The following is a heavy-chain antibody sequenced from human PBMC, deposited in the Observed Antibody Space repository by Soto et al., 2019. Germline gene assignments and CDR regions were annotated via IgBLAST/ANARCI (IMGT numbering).Heavy chain of an antibody. CDR3: ARDLSRYYDFWSGYYRPLDV. CDR2: ISSSSSYI. V-gene: IGHV3-21*01. J-gene: IGHJ6*04. D-gene: IGHD3-3*01. CDR1: GFTFSSYS. Sequence: GGSLRLSCAASGFTFSSYSMNWVRQAPGKGLEWVSSISSSSSYIYYADSVKGRFTISRDNAKNSLYLQMNSLRAEDTAVYYCARDLSRYYDFWSGYYRPLDVWGKGTTVTVSS.